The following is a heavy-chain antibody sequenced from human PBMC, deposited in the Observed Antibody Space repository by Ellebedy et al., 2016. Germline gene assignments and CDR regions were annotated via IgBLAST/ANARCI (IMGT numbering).Heavy chain of an antibody. CDR1: GFTFSSYG. CDR3: AKERGITIFGVVGGPFDY. J-gene: IGHJ4*02. CDR2: ISYDGSTN. Sequence: GGSLRLSCAASGFTFSSYGMHWVRQAPGKGLEWVAVISYDGSTNYYADPVKGRFTISRDNSKNTLYLQMNSLRAEDTAVYYCAKERGITIFGVVGGPFDYWGQGTLVTVSS. D-gene: IGHD3-3*01. V-gene: IGHV3-30*18.